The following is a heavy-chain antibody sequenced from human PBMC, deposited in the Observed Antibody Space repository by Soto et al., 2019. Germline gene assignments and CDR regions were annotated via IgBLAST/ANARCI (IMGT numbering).Heavy chain of an antibody. D-gene: IGHD3-22*01. CDR1: GFTVSSNY. V-gene: IGHV3-53*01. CDR2: IYSGGST. J-gene: IGHJ1*01. Sequence: EVQLVESGGGLIQPGGSLRLSCAASGFTVSSNYMSWVRQAPGKGLEWVSVIYSGGSTYYADSVKGRFTISRDNSKNTLYLQMNSLRAEDTAVYYCARDRVESGYPEYFQHWCQGTVVTVSS. CDR3: ARDRVESGYPEYFQH.